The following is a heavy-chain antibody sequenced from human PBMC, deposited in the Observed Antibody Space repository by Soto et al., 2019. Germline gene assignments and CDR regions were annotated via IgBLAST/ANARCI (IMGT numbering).Heavy chain of an antibody. CDR3: TRLSYGDYDSPFDY. J-gene: IGHJ4*02. CDR1: GFTFGDYA. D-gene: IGHD4-17*01. Sequence: PGGSLRLSCTAAGFTFGDYAMSWFRQAPGKGLEWVGFIRSKAYGGTTEYAASVKGRFTISRDDSKSIAYLQMNSLKTEDTAVYYCTRLSYGDYDSPFDYWGQGTLVTVSS. V-gene: IGHV3-49*03. CDR2: IRSKAYGGTT.